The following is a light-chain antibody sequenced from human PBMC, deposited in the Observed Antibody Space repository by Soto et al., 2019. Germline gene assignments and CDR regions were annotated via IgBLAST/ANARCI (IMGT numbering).Light chain of an antibody. Sequence: EIVLTQSPATLSFSPGERATLSCRASQSVSSYLAWYQQKPGQAPRLLIYDASNRATGIPARFSGSGSGTDCTLTISSLEPEAFAVYYCQQRSNWPPETTFGQGTRLEIK. J-gene: IGKJ5*01. V-gene: IGKV3-11*01. CDR1: QSVSSY. CDR2: DAS. CDR3: QQRSNWPPETT.